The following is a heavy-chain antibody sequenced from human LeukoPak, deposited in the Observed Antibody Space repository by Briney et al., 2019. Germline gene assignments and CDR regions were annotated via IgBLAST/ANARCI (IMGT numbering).Heavy chain of an antibody. D-gene: IGHD1-7*01. CDR2: IYYSGST. V-gene: IGHV4-59*11. Sequence: PSETLSLTCTVSGGPISSHYWSWIRQPPGKGLEWIGYIYYSGSTNYNPSLKSRVTISVDTSKNQFSLKLSSVTAADTAVYYCARAGVETGTTRGLDYWGQGTLVTVSS. CDR3: ARAGVETGTTRGLDY. J-gene: IGHJ4*02. CDR1: GGPISSHY.